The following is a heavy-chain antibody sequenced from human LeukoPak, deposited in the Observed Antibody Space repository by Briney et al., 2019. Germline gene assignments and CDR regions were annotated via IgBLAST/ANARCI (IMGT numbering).Heavy chain of an antibody. J-gene: IGHJ6*03. CDR1: GGSISSSSYY. V-gene: IGHV4-39*01. CDR2: IYYSGTA. Sequence: SETLSLTCTVSGGSISSSSYYWGWIRQPPGKGLEWIGTIYYSGTAYYSPSLKSRVTISVDTSMNQFSLRLSSVTAADTAVFYCARVAAARYYYYMDVWGKGTTVTVSS. D-gene: IGHD6-13*01. CDR3: ARVAAARYYYYMDV.